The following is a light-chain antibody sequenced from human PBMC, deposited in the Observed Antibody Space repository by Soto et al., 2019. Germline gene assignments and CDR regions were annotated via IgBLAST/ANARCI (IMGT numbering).Light chain of an antibody. CDR2: LGS. J-gene: IGKJ1*01. CDR3: MQAIQTPT. Sequence: DIVMTQSPLSLPVTPGEPASISCRSSQSLLHSNGYNYLDWYLQKPGQSPQLLIYLGSNRASGVPDRFSGSGSGTDFTLTISSVEAVDVGVYYCMQAIQTPTFGQGTKVEIK. V-gene: IGKV2-28*01. CDR1: QSLLHSNGYNY.